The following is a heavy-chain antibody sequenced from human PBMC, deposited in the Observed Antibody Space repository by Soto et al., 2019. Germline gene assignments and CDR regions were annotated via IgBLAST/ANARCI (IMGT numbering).Heavy chain of an antibody. D-gene: IGHD2-21*01. J-gene: IGHJ5*02. CDR2: IYHSGST. Sequence: QVQLQESGPGLVNPSQTLSPSCTVSGASISRGGYYWNWIRQHPRKGVEWIGYIYHSGSTNYNPSLKSRVTISVDTSKNQLSLELTNVTAADTAVYYCVRDGAGAYVLGWFGPWGQGILVTVSS. V-gene: IGHV4-31*03. CDR1: GASISRGGYY. CDR3: VRDGAGAYVLGWFGP.